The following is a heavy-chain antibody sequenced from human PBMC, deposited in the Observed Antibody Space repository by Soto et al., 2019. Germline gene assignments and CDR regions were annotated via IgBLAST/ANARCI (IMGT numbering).Heavy chain of an antibody. CDR3: ARGGDADY. V-gene: IGHV3-74*01. CDR1: GFTFDYYW. CDR2: LQTDGSHP. J-gene: IGHJ4*02. D-gene: IGHD2-21*02. Sequence: EVQLVESGGGLVKPGGSLRLSCVASGFTFDYYWMHWVRQAPGEGLMWVSRLQTDGSHPAYADSVKGRFTIARDNAKNTLSLQMNTRRAEDTAVYYCARGGDADYWGQGTLVTVSS.